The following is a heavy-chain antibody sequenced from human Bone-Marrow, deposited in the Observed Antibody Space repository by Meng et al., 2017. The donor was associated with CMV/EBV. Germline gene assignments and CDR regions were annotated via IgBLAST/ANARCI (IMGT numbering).Heavy chain of an antibody. D-gene: IGHD2-2*01. Sequence: ASVKVSCKASGYTFTGYYMHWVRQAPGQGLEWMGWINPNSGGTNYAQKFQGRVTMTRDTSISTAYMELSRLRSDDTAVYYCARVCSSTSCYSVYYYGMAVWGQGTTVTCYS. J-gene: IGHJ6*01. CDR1: GYTFTGYY. CDR3: ARVCSSTSCYSVYYYGMAV. V-gene: IGHV1-2*02. CDR2: INPNSGGT.